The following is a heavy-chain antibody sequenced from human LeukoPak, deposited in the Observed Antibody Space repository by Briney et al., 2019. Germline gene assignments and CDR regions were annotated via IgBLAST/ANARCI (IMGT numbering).Heavy chain of an antibody. CDR3: ARVNSSSWSLDY. V-gene: IGHV1-69*04. Sequence: ASVKVSCKASGGTFSSYAISWVRQAPGQGLEWMGRIIPILGIANYAQKFQGRVTITADKSTSTAYMELSSLRSEDTAVYYCARVNSSSWSLDYWGQGTLVTVSS. J-gene: IGHJ4*02. D-gene: IGHD6-13*01. CDR1: GGTFSSYA. CDR2: IIPILGIA.